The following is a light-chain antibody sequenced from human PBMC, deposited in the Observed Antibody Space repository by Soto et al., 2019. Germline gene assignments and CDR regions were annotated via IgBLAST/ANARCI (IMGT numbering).Light chain of an antibody. CDR2: DFT. V-gene: IGLV2-11*01. CDR3: CSYSGTYTWI. J-gene: IGLJ2*01. Sequence: QSVLTQPASVSGSPGQSITISCTGTSSDVGGYNYVSWFQQRPGKAPKLIIFDFTKRPSGVPDRFSGSTSGTTASLTISGLQADDEGDYYCCSYSGTYTWIFGGGTKLTVL. CDR1: SSDVGGYNY.